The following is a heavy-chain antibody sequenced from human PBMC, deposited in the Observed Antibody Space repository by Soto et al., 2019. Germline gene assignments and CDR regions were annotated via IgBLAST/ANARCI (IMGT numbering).Heavy chain of an antibody. CDR1: GGSISSGDYH. V-gene: IGHV4-30-4*01. Sequence: QVQLQASGPGLVKPSQTLSLTCTVSGGSISSGDYHWSWIRHPPGKGLEWIGYIYYSGSTYYNPSLKGRATTSVDASKKQCSLKLSSVTAADWAVYYWAWIPSRSLAGLHTRGAGTPGTVSS. CDR2: IYYSGST. D-gene: IGHD6-6*01. J-gene: IGHJ4*02. CDR3: AWIPSRSLAGLHT.